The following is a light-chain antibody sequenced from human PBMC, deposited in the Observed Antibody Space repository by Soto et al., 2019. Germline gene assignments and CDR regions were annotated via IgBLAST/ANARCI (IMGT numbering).Light chain of an antibody. Sequence: QSVLTQPPSVSGAPGQRVTISCTGSSSNIGAGSDVQWYQQLPGTAPKLLISGNTNRPSGVPDRFSGSQSGTSASLAITGLQAEDEADYYCQSYDNTFRGSVVFGGGTKVTVL. V-gene: IGLV1-40*01. J-gene: IGLJ2*01. CDR2: GNT. CDR1: SSNIGAGSD. CDR3: QSYDNTFRGSVV.